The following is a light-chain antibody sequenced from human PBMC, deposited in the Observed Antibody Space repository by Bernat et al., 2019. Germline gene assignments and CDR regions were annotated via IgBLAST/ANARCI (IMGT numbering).Light chain of an antibody. V-gene: IGKV1-39*01. CDR2: AAS. J-gene: IGKJ5*01. CDR3: QQSYSTPIT. Sequence: DIQMTQSPSSLSASVGDRVTITCRASQSISSYLNWYQQKPGKAPKLLIYAASSLQSGVPSRFSGSGSGTDFTLTISSLQPEEFATYYCQQSYSTPITCGQGTRLAIK. CDR1: QSISSY.